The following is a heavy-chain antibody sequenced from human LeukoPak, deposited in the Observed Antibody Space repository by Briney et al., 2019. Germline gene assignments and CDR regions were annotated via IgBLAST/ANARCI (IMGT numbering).Heavy chain of an antibody. Sequence: ASVKVSCKASGGTFSGYAISWVRQAPGQGLEWMGGIIPIFGTANYAQKFQGRVTITTDESTSTAYMELSSLRSEDTAVYYCARSYDSSGQIDYWGQGTLVTVSS. V-gene: IGHV1-69*05. CDR1: GGTFSGYA. CDR2: IIPIFGTA. D-gene: IGHD3-22*01. J-gene: IGHJ4*02. CDR3: ARSYDSSGQIDY.